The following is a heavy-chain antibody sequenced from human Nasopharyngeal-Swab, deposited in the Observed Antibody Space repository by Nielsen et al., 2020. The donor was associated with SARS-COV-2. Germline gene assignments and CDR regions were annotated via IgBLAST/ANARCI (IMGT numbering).Heavy chain of an antibody. V-gene: IGHV4-34*01. D-gene: IGHD6-25*01. J-gene: IGHJ3*02. CDR3: ARSVGAASEDALEM. CDR1: GGSFCGYY. CDR2: INNGGST. Sequence: QTLSLTCVVSGGSFCGYYWNWIRPPPGKGLEWIGEINNGGSTNYNPSLRSRVTISLDKSANNFSLKLKSVTAADTAVYYCARSVGAASEDALEMWGQGTVVTVSS.